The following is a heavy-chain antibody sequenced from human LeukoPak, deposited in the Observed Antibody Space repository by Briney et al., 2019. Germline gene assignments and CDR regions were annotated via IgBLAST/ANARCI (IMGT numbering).Heavy chain of an antibody. J-gene: IGHJ3*02. D-gene: IGHD3-3*01. Sequence: PGGSLRLSCEASGFTFSSYWMHWVRQVPGKGLVWVSRISSDGSTISYADSVKGRFSISRFNAKETLYLQMNSLRVEDTAVYYCARGTDDVDIWGQGTLVTVSS. V-gene: IGHV3-74*01. CDR2: ISSDGSTI. CDR1: GFTFSSYW. CDR3: ARGTDDVDI.